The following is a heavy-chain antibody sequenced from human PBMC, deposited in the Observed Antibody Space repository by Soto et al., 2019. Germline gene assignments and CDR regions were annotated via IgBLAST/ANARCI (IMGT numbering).Heavy chain of an antibody. V-gene: IGHV4-59*08. Sequence: SETLSLTCTVSGGSISNYYWTWIRQPPGKGLEWIGYIYYSGSTNYNPSLKSRVTMSVDTSKNQFSLRLSSVTAADTAVYYCARHVYSYGSGSYLIYFDYWGQGTLVTVSS. D-gene: IGHD3-10*01. CDR1: GGSISNYY. CDR3: ARHVYSYGSGSYLIYFDY. CDR2: IYYSGST. J-gene: IGHJ4*02.